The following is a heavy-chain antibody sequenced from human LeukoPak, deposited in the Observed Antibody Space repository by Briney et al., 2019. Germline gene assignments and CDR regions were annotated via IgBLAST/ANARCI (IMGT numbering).Heavy chain of an antibody. V-gene: IGHV4-34*01. CDR2: INHSGST. Sequence: SETLSLTCAVYGGSFSGYYWSWIRQPPGKGLEWIGEINHSGSTNYNPSLKSRVTISVDTSKNQFSLKLSSVTAADTAVYYCARHSPYSSGTDAFDIWGQGTMVTVSS. D-gene: IGHD6-19*01. CDR3: ARHSPYSSGTDAFDI. J-gene: IGHJ3*02. CDR1: GGSFSGYY.